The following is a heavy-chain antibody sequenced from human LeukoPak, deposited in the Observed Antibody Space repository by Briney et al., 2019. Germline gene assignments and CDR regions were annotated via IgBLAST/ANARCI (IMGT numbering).Heavy chain of an antibody. J-gene: IGHJ3*02. Sequence: GESLKISCKGSGYSFTSYWIGWVRQMPGKDLEWMGIIYPGDSDTRYSPSFQGQVTISADKSISTAYLQWSSLKASDTAMYYCARPGLGYCGGDCSNDAFDIWGQGTMVTVSS. CDR2: IYPGDSDT. CDR3: ARPGLGYCGGDCSNDAFDI. CDR1: GYSFTSYW. D-gene: IGHD2-21*02. V-gene: IGHV5-51*01.